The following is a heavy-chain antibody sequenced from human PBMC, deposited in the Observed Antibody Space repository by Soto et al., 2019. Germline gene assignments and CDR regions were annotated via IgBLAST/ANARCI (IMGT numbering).Heavy chain of an antibody. CDR1: GFTFSSYA. J-gene: IGHJ4*02. V-gene: IGHV3-30-3*01. D-gene: IGHD2-15*01. Sequence: QVQLVESGGGVVQPGRSLRLSCAASGFTFSSYAMHWVRQAPGKGLEWVAVISYDGSNKYYADSVKGRFTISRDNSKNTLYLQMNSLRAEDTAVYYCSRDGLGYCSGGSCHLFDYWGQGTLVTVSS. CDR2: ISYDGSNK. CDR3: SRDGLGYCSGGSCHLFDY.